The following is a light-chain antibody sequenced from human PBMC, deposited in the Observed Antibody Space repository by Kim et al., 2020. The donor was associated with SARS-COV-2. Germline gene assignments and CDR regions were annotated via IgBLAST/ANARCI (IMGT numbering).Light chain of an antibody. Sequence: LSPGERATLSCRASQSVGSFLAWFQQKPGQAPRLLIYDTSNRATGIPARFSGSGSGTDFTLTISSLEPEDFAVYYCQQRSNWPLTFGGGTKVDIK. CDR1: QSVGSF. V-gene: IGKV3-11*01. CDR2: DTS. CDR3: QQRSNWPLT. J-gene: IGKJ4*01.